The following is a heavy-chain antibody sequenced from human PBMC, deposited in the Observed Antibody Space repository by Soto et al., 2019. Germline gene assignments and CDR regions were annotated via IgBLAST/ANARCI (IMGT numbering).Heavy chain of an antibody. J-gene: IGHJ4*02. Sequence: QVQLVQSGAEVKKPGASVKVSCKASGYTFTGYYMHWVRQAPGQGLEWMGWINPNSGGTNYAQKFQGWVTMTRDTSISTAYMELSRLRSDDTAVYYCARERGPHYGSGSPFDYGGQGTLVTVSS. V-gene: IGHV1-2*04. CDR2: INPNSGGT. D-gene: IGHD3-10*01. CDR3: ARERGPHYGSGSPFDY. CDR1: GYTFTGYY.